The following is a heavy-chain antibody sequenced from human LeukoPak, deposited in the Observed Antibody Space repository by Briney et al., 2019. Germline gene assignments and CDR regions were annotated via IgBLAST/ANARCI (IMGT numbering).Heavy chain of an antibody. CDR1: GGSISGTSSY. J-gene: IGHJ6*03. V-gene: IGHV4-39*01. CDR3: ARQRADYYYYYMDV. Sequence: SETLSLTCIVSGGSISGTSSYWAWIRQPAGMGLERIGSIYFSGSTFYKSSLESRLNMSVDMSKNQFSLKVRSVTAADTAVYYCARQRADYYYYYMDVWGKGTTVTVSS. CDR2: IYFSGST.